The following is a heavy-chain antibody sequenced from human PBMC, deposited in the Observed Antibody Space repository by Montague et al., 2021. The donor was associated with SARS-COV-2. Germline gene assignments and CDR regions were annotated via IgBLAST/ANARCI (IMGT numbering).Heavy chain of an antibody. CDR3: ARWDPQTLTLIGLRGKSASDY. Sequence: SETLSLTCAVSGGSFSGYYWTWIRQSPGKGLEWIAEINRSGTTNYNFNPSLRSRVTISVDTSKSQFSLKLSSVTAANTGVYYCARWDPQTLTLIGLRGKSASDYWGQGTLVTVSS. CDR2: INRSGTT. CDR1: GGSFSGYY. V-gene: IGHV4-34*01. D-gene: IGHD4-23*01. J-gene: IGHJ4*02.